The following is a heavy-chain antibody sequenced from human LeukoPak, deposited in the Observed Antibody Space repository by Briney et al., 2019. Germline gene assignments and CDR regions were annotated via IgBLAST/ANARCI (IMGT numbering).Heavy chain of an antibody. CDR2: INHSGST. D-gene: IGHD3-22*01. J-gene: IGHJ3*02. Sequence: PSETLSLTCAVYGGSFSGYYWSWIRQPPGKGLEWIGEINHSGSTNYNPPLKSRVTISVDTSKNQFSLKLSSVTAADTAVYYCAREPPRYYDSSGYNAFDIWGQGTMVTVSS. CDR3: AREPPRYYDSSGYNAFDI. CDR1: GGSFSGYY. V-gene: IGHV4-34*01.